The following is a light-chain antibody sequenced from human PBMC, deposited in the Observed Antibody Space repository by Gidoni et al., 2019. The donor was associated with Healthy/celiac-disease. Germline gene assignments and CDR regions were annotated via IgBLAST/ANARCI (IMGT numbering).Light chain of an antibody. CDR2: DAY. CDR3: QQRSNWPLLT. V-gene: IGKV3-11*01. J-gene: IGKJ4*01. Sequence: ELVLTQSPATLSLSPGERATLSCRASQSVTSYLAWYQQKPGQAPRLLIYDAYNRATGIPARFRGSGSGTDFTLTISSLEPEDFAVYYCQQRSNWPLLTFGGGTKVEIK. CDR1: QSVTSY.